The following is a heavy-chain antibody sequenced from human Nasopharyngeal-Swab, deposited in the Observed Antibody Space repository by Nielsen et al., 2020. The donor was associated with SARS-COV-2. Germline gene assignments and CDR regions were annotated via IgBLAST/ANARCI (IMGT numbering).Heavy chain of an antibody. D-gene: IGHD6-13*01. Sequence: WVRQAPGQGLEWMGRTNPNSGGTNYAQKFQGRVTMTRDTSISTAYMELSRLRSDDTAVYYCARGGSSSERIWFDPWGQGTLVTVSS. V-gene: IGHV1-2*06. CDR2: TNPNSGGT. CDR3: ARGGSSSERIWFDP. J-gene: IGHJ5*02.